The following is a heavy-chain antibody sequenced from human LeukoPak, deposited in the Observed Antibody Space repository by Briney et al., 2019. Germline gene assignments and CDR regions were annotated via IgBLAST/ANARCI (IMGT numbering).Heavy chain of an antibody. D-gene: IGHD4-11*01. CDR1: GFIFNNAW. CDR3: TAGLGKTDDDS. CDR2: VRTTAEGETT. V-gene: IGHV3-15*01. J-gene: IGHJ4*02. Sequence: NPGGSLRLSCEGSGFIFNNAWTSWIRQAPGKGLEWVGRVRTTAEGETTDYAAPVRGRFTISRDDSKSTVYLQMNSLETEDTAIYYCTAGLGKTDDDSWGQGTLVTVSS.